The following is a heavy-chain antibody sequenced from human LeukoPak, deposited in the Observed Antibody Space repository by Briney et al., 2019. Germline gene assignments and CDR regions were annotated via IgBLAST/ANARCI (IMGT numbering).Heavy chain of an antibody. Sequence: GGSLRLSCAASGFTVSSNYMSWVRQAPGKGLEWVSVIYSGGSTYYADSVKGRFTISRDNSKNTLYLQMNSLRAEDTAVYYCARQIPGIAAAAFDYWGQGTLVTVSS. CDR1: GFTVSSNY. V-gene: IGHV3-66*04. CDR2: IYSGGST. J-gene: IGHJ4*02. CDR3: ARQIPGIAAAAFDY. D-gene: IGHD6-13*01.